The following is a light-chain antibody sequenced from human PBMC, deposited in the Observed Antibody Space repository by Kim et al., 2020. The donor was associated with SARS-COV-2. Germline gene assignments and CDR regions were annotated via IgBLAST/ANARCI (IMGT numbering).Light chain of an antibody. CDR1: QSVRSSY. V-gene: IGKV3-20*01. CDR2: GAS. CDR3: QQYGSSPLT. Sequence: EIVLTQSPGTLSLSPGERATLSRRASQSVRSSYLAWYQQKLGQAPRLLIYGASSRATGIPDRFSGSGSGTDFTLTISRLEPEDFAVYSCQQYGSSPLTFGGGTKVDIK. J-gene: IGKJ4*01.